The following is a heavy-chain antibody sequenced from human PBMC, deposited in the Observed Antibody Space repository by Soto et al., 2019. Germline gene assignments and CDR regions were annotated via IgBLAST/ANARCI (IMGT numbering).Heavy chain of an antibody. CDR2: VSASGSIT. CDR3: AKGDCSGGRCYRGFDY. J-gene: IGHJ4*02. Sequence: GGSLRLSCAASGFTFSSYDMNWVRQAPGKGLEWVSGVSASGSITSYADSAKGRFTISRDNAKNTVFLRMTGLRAEDTAVYFCAKGDCSGGRCYRGFDYWGQGTLVTVSS. CDR1: GFTFSSYD. V-gene: IGHV3-23*01. D-gene: IGHD2-15*01.